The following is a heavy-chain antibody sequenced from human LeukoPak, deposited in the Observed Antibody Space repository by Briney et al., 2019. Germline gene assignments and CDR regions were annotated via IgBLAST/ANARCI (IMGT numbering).Heavy chain of an antibody. CDR3: ATSRWADY. CDR2: IIPILGIA. Sequence: GASVKVSCKASGGTFNTYAINWVRQAPGQGLEWMGRIIPILGIANYAQKFQGRVTITADKSTSTAYMELSSLRSEDTAVYYCATSRWADYWGQGTLVTVSS. V-gene: IGHV1-69*04. D-gene: IGHD6-19*01. J-gene: IGHJ4*02. CDR1: GGTFNTYA.